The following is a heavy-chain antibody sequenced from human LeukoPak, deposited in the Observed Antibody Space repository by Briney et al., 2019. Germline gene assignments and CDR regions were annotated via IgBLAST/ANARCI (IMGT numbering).Heavy chain of an antibody. J-gene: IGHJ4*02. CDR1: GFTFSTYA. CDR2: IRGNGGAT. D-gene: IGHD3-9*01. Sequence: PGGSLRLSCAASGFTFSTYAMTWVRQAPGKGLGWVSAIRGNGGATYYADSVKGRFTISRDNSKNTLYLQMNSLRAEDTAVYYCAKDHYDILTGPYDNWGQGTLVTVSS. V-gene: IGHV3-23*01. CDR3: AKDHYDILTGPYDN.